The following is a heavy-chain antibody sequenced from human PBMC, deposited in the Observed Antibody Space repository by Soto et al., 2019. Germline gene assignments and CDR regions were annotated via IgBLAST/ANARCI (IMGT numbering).Heavy chain of an antibody. D-gene: IGHD2-2*02. V-gene: IGHV2-5*02. Sequence: SGPTLVNPTQTLTLTCTFSGFSLRTTGVGVSWIRQPPGKALEWLALIFWDDDKRYSPSLKSRLTITKDTSKNQVVLSMTNVDPVDTATYYCAHTEGMAHDPYNAFDIWGHGTMVTVSS. CDR1: GFSLRTTGVG. CDR2: IFWDDDK. CDR3: AHTEGMAHDPYNAFDI. J-gene: IGHJ3*02.